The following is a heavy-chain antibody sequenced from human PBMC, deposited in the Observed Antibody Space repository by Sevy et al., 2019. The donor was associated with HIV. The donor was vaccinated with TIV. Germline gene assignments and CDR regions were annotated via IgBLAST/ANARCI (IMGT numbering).Heavy chain of an antibody. CDR2: FDPEDGKI. CDR3: ARDTIFGVVIGMDV. V-gene: IGHV1-24*01. Sequence: ASVKVSCKVSGYTLSQLSMHWVRQAPGKGLEWMGSFDPEDGKIFYAQKFQGRVTMTEDTSTDTAYMDLRSLRSDDTAVYYCARDTIFGVVIGMDVWGQGTTVTVSS. J-gene: IGHJ6*02. CDR1: GYTLSQLS. D-gene: IGHD3-3*01.